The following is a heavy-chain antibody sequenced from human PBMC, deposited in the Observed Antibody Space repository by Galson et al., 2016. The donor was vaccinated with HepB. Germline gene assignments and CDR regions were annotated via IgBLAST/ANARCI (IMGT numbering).Heavy chain of an antibody. J-gene: IGHJ3*02. CDR1: GYSFAGYW. CDR2: IDPSDSTV. V-gene: IGHV5-10-1*01. Sequence: QSGAEVKKPGESLRISCKGSGYSFAGYWISWVRQMPGEGLKWMGRIDPSDSTVDYSPSFQGHVTISADKSITTAYLQWSSLKASDTAMYYCASTSGSYYNSPKNAFDIWGRGTMVTVSS. CDR3: ASTSGSYYNSPKNAFDI. D-gene: IGHD3-10*01.